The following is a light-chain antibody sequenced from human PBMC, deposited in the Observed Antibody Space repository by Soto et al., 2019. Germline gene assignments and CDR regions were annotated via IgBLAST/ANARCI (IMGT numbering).Light chain of an antibody. J-gene: IGKJ4*02. CDR3: SVRESWLRA. V-gene: IGKV3-15*01. CDR2: GAS. CDR1: QSINDN. Sequence: EVVMTQSASTLSVSPPDRATLSCMGSQSINDNSGWYQQKPGQTPRLIIYGASTRASGVPAKFGGSGARKGSDLTSRGLEREGVAFYSWSVRESWLRACGGGTKVDIK.